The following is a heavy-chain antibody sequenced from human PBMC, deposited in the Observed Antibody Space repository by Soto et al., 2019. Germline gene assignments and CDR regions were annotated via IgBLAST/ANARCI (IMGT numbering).Heavy chain of an antibody. V-gene: IGHV6-1*01. Sequence: SQTLSLTCAISGDSVSSNIAAWNWIRQSPSRGLEWLGRTYYRSRWYNEYAVSLKSRLTITKDTSKNQVVLTMTNMDPVDTATYYCAHRRSFYDSGSPPFDPWGQGTLVTVSS. CDR3: AHRRSFYDSGSPPFDP. CDR2: TYYRSRWYN. CDR1: GDSVSSNIAA. J-gene: IGHJ5*02. D-gene: IGHD3-10*01.